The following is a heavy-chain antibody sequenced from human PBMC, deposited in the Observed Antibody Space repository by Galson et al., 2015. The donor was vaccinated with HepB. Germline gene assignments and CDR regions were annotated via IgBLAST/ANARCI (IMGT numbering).Heavy chain of an antibody. CDR1: GFIFSNYA. D-gene: IGHD2-2*01. CDR2: ISSHGDST. CDR3: VKSSTSANRDPFDI. V-gene: IGHV3-64D*06. J-gene: IGHJ3*02. Sequence: SLRLSCAASGFIFSNYAMHWVRQAPGKGLEYVSAISSHGDSTYYTDSVKGRFTISRDNSKSTLYLQMNSLRIADLAVYYCVKSSTSANRDPFDIWGQGTMVTVSS.